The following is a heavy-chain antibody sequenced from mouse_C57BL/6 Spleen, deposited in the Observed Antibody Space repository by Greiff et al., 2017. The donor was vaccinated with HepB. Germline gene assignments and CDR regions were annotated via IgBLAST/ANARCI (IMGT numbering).Heavy chain of an antibody. CDR1: GYTFTDYE. CDR2: IDPETGGT. J-gene: IGHJ1*03. CDR3: TRPHRGWYCEV. Sequence: QVQLQQSGAELVRPGASVTLSCKASGYTFTDYEMHWVKQTPVHGLEWIGAIDPETGGTAYNQKFKGKAILTADKSSSTAYMELRSLTSEDSAVYYCTRPHRGWYCEVWGTGTTVTVSS. V-gene: IGHV1-15*01.